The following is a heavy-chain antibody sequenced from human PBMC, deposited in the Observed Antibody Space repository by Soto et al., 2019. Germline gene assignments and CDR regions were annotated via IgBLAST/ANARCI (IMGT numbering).Heavy chain of an antibody. Sequence: GGSLRLSCAASGFTFSSYAMSWVRQAPGKGLEWVSSISSSSSYIYYADSVKGRFTISRDNAKNSLYLQMNSLRAEDTAVYYCARAPYYYDSSGYYYGPPAGAFDIWGQGTMVTVSS. D-gene: IGHD3-22*01. J-gene: IGHJ3*02. CDR2: ISSSSSYI. CDR1: GFTFSSYA. CDR3: ARAPYYYDSSGYYYGPPAGAFDI. V-gene: IGHV3-21*01.